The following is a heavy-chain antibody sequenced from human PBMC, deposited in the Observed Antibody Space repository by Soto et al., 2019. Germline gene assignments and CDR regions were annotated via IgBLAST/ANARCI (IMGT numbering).Heavy chain of an antibody. CDR2: ILPVLGNT. J-gene: IGHJ1*01. CDR1: GGTFGRYT. Sequence: QVQLVQAGPQVKPPGSSVKVSCTASGGTFGRYTISWVRQAPGQGLELMGGILPVLGNTNVAQRFQDILTFTADESTSTAYLELSSLRPEDTAVYYCARVSVVLTGTNAHFAHWGQAILVAVSS. CDR3: ARVSVVLTGTNAHFAH. D-gene: IGHD2-21*02. V-gene: IGHV1-69*16.